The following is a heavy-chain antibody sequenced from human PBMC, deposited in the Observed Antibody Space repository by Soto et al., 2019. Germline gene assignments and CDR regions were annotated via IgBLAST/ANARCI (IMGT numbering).Heavy chain of an antibody. CDR3: ARGLGYCSGGSCLNWFDP. V-gene: IGHV4-34*01. CDR1: GGSFSGYY. CDR2: INHSGST. Sequence: QVQLQQWGAGLLKPSETLSLTCAVYGGSFSGYYWSWIRQPPGKGLEWIGEINHSGSTNYNPSLKSRVTISVGTSKNQFSLKLSSVTAADTAVYYCARGLGYCSGGSCLNWFDPWGQGTLVTVSS. D-gene: IGHD2-15*01. J-gene: IGHJ5*02.